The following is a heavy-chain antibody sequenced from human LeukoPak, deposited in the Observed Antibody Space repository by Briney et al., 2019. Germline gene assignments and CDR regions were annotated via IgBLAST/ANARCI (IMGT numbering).Heavy chain of an antibody. D-gene: IGHD2-21*02. Sequence: GGSLRLSCAASGFTFSSYGMNWVRQAPGKGLEWVSYISSSGSTIYYADSVKGRFTISRDNAKNSLYLQMNSLRAEDTAVYYCTKDACGGDCYLQYFDYWGQGTLVTVSS. CDR3: TKDACGGDCYLQYFDY. V-gene: IGHV3-48*03. J-gene: IGHJ4*02. CDR2: ISSSGSTI. CDR1: GFTFSSYG.